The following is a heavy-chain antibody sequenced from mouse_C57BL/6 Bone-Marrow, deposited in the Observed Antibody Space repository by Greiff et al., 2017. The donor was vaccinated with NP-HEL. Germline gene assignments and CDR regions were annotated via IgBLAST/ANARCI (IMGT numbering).Heavy chain of an antibody. CDR2: ISGGGGNT. CDR3: ARDYYDLLYAMDY. D-gene: IGHD2-4*01. J-gene: IGHJ4*01. Sequence: VQLKESGGGLVKPGGSLKLSCAASGFTFSSYTMSWVRQTPEKRLEWVATISGGGGNTYYPDNVKGRFTISRDNAKNNLYLQMSHLKSEDTAMYYCARDYYDLLYAMDYWGQGTSVTVSS. V-gene: IGHV5-4*01. CDR1: GFTFSSYT.